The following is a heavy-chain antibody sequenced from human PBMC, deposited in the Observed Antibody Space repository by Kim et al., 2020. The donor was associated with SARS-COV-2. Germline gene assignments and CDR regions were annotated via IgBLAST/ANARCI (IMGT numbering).Heavy chain of an antibody. Sequence: GGSLRLSCAASGFTFSDYYMSWIRQAPGKGLEWVSYISSSSSYTNYADSVKGRFTISRDNAKNSLYLQMNSLRAEDTAVYYCAGVGYDYVWGSYRDYYYYYGMDVWGQGTTVTVPS. V-gene: IGHV3-11*05. D-gene: IGHD3-16*02. CDR3: AGVGYDYVWGSYRDYYYYYGMDV. CDR2: ISSSSSYT. CDR1: GFTFSDYY. J-gene: IGHJ6*02.